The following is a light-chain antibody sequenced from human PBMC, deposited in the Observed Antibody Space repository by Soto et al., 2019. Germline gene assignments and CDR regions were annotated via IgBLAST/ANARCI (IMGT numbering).Light chain of an antibody. CDR1: QSISSY. J-gene: IGKJ1*01. V-gene: IGKV1-39*01. Sequence: DIQMTQSPSTLPSSVGDRVTITCRASQSISSYLNWYQQKPGKAPKLLIYAASSLQSGVPSRFSGSGSGTEFTLTISSLQSEDFAVYYCQQYNKWRTFGQGTKVDI. CDR2: AAS. CDR3: QQYNKWRT.